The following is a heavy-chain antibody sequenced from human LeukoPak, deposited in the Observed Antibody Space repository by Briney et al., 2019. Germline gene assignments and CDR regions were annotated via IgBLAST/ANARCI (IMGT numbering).Heavy chain of an antibody. V-gene: IGHV4-4*07. CDR3: AREDPLVAARGLDY. CDR2: IHTSGST. D-gene: IGHD2-15*01. J-gene: IGHJ4*02. CDR1: GGSISSYY. Sequence: PSETLSLTCSVSGGSISSYYWAWIRQPAGKGLEWIGRIHTSGSTNYKPSLKSRVTMSVDTSKNQFFLKLTSVTAADTAVYYCAREDPLVAARGLDYWGQGTLVTVSS.